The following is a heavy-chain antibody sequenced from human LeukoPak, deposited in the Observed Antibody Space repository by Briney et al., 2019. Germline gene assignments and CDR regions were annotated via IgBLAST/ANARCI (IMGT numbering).Heavy chain of an antibody. CDR1: GFTFSSYE. J-gene: IGHJ4*02. CDR2: ISSSGSTI. V-gene: IGHV3-48*03. Sequence: QTGGSLRLSCAASGFTFSSYEMNWVRQAPGKGLEWVSYISSSGSTIYYADSVKGRFTISRDNAKNPLYLQMNSLRAEDTAVYYCARGGGIVVVPAAPDYWGQGTLVTVSS. D-gene: IGHD2-2*01. CDR3: ARGGGIVVVPAAPDY.